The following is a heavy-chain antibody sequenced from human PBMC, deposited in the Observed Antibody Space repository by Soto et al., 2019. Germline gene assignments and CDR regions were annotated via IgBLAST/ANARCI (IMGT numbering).Heavy chain of an antibody. J-gene: IGHJ6*02. CDR3: ARLGGGEAYYYGMDV. Sequence: LGESLKISCKGSGYSFTSYWISWVRQMPGKGLEWMGRIDPSDSYTNYSPSFQDHVTISADKSISTAYLQWSSLKASDTAMYYCARLGGGEAYYYGMDVWGQGTTVTVSS. V-gene: IGHV5-10-1*01. CDR1: GYSFTSYW. CDR2: IDPSDSYT. D-gene: IGHD3-16*01.